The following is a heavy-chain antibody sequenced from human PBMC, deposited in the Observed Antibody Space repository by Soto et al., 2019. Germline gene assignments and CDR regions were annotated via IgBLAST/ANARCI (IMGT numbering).Heavy chain of an antibody. J-gene: IGHJ5*02. V-gene: IGHV1-18*01. CDR3: ARDWRGAEGFDP. Sequence: QVQLVQSGPEVKKPGASVKISCKASGYTFRPYGFSWVRQAPGQGLEWMGGIGAHKGDTTYAQNFKGRVTMTTDTATTTSYMELRSLTSDDTAVYFCARDWRGAEGFDPWGQGTLVTVSS. CDR1: GYTFRPYG. CDR2: IGAHKGDT. D-gene: IGHD3-3*01.